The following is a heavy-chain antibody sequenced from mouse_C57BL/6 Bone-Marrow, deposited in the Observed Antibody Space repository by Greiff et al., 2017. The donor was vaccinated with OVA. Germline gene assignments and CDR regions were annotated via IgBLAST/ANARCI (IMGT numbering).Heavy chain of an antibody. V-gene: IGHV1-82*01. J-gene: IGHJ3*01. CDR2: IYPGDGDT. D-gene: IGHD2-12*01. Sequence: VQLQESGPELVKPGASVKISCEASGYAFSSSWMNWVKQRPGKGLEWIGRIYPGDGDTNYNGKFKGKATLTADKSSSTAFMQLSSLTSEDSAVYFGAKALRRWFAYWGQGTLVTVSA. CDR3: AKALRRWFAY. CDR1: GYAFSSSW.